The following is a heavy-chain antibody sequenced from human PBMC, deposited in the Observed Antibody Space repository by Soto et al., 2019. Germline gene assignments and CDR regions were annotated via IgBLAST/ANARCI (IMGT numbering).Heavy chain of an antibody. CDR1: GFTVSSYV. Sequence: GGSLRLFCAASGFTVSSYVMHWVRQAPGKGLEWVAVIWYDGSNKYHADSVKGRFTISRDNSKNTLYLQMNSLRAEDTAVYYCARGFPTDYDFWSGHPTPFDYWGQGTLVTVSS. D-gene: IGHD3-3*01. J-gene: IGHJ4*02. V-gene: IGHV3-33*01. CDR3: ARGFPTDYDFWSGHPTPFDY. CDR2: IWYDGSNK.